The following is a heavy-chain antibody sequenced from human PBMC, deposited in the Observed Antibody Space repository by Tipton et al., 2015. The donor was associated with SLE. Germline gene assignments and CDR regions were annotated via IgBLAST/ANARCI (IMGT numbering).Heavy chain of an antibody. V-gene: IGHV4-39*07. J-gene: IGHJ2*01. CDR1: GGSTTTSRNY. Sequence: TLSLTCIVSGGSTTTSRNYWGWIRQPPGKGLEWIASIHYTGSTYYNPSLKSRVTISVDTSKKQFSLKLSSVTAADTAVYYCARDRSAYYPYWYFDLWGRGTLVTVSS. CDR2: IHYTGST. CDR3: ARDRSAYYPYWYFDL. D-gene: IGHD3-3*01.